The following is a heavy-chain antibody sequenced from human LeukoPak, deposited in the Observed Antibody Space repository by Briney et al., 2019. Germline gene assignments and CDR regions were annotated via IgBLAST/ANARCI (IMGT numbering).Heavy chain of an antibody. CDR3: ARDPWGY. Sequence: GGSLRLSCAASGFTFSAYYMSWIRQAPGKGLEWVAVVSYDGSNKYYADSVKGRFTISRDNSKNTLYLQMNSLRAEDTAVYYCARDPWGYWGQGTLVTVSS. CDR1: GFTFSAYY. D-gene: IGHD3-16*01. J-gene: IGHJ4*02. CDR2: VSYDGSNK. V-gene: IGHV3-30-3*01.